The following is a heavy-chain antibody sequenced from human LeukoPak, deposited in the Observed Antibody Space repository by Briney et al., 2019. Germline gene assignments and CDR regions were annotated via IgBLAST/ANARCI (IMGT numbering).Heavy chain of an antibody. D-gene: IGHD6-6*01. V-gene: IGHV3-11*01. CDR2: ISSSGSTI. J-gene: IGHJ6*03. CDR1: GFSFSDYY. Sequence: GGSLRLSCAASGFSFSDYYMSWIRQAPGKGLEGVSYISSSGSTIYYADSVKGRFTISRDNAKNSLYLQMNSLRAEDTAVYYCAREAHSSSSPYYYYYYMDVWGKGTTVTVSS. CDR3: AREAHSSSSPYYYYYYMDV.